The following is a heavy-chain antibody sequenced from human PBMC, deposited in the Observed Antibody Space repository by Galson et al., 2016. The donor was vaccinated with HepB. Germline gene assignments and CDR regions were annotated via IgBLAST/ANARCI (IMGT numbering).Heavy chain of an antibody. CDR1: GESFSGYY. CDR3: ARGHHYYDSRTFIFYFYGLDV. D-gene: IGHD3-10*01. Sequence: ETLSLTCAVYGESFSGYYWSWIRQPPGKGLEWIGQINHSGRTNYNPSLKSRVTAFVDTSKNQFSLKLSSVTAADTAVYFCARGHHYYDSRTFIFYFYGLDVWGQGTTVTVSS. V-gene: IGHV4-34*01. CDR2: INHSGRT. J-gene: IGHJ6*02.